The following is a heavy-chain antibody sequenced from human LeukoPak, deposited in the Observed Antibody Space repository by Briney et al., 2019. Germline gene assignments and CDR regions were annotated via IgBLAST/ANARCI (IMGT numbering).Heavy chain of an antibody. J-gene: IGHJ4*02. D-gene: IGHD6-13*01. CDR1: GGSLSSSSYY. CDR2: IYYSGST. V-gene: IGHV4-39*07. Sequence: SETLSLTCTVSGGSLSSSSYYWGWIRQPPGKGLEWIGSIYYSGSTYYNPSLKSRVTISVDTSKNQFSLKLSSVTAADTAVYYCARGEQLVPFYFDYWGQGTLVTVSS. CDR3: ARGEQLVPFYFDY.